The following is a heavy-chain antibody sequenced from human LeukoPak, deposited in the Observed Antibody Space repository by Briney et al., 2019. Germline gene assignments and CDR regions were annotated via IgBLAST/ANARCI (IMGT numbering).Heavy chain of an antibody. CDR3: VRVPYSSGWHKWFDP. CDR1: GYSISSAYF. D-gene: IGHD6-19*01. CDR2: ISHSGNT. Sequence: PSETLSLTCSVSGYSISSAYFWGWIRQPPGKGLEWIGSISHSGNTYYNPSVKSQVSISVDTSKNQISLKFSYVTAADTAVYYCVRVPYSSGWHKWFDPWGQGTLVTVSS. J-gene: IGHJ5*02. V-gene: IGHV4-38-2*02.